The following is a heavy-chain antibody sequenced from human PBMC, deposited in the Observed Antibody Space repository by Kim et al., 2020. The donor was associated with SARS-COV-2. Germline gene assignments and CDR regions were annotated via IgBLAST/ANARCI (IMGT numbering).Heavy chain of an antibody. J-gene: IGHJ6*02. V-gene: IGHV3-43*01. CDR3: AKDTRAVAVMYYGMDV. CDR1: GFTFDDYT. Sequence: GGSLRLSCAASGFTFDDYTMHWVRQAPGKGLEWVSLISWDGGSTYYADSVKGRFTISRDNSKNSLYLQMNSLRTEDTALYYCAKDTRAVAVMYYGMDVWGQGTTVTVSS. CDR2: ISWDGGST. D-gene: IGHD6-19*01.